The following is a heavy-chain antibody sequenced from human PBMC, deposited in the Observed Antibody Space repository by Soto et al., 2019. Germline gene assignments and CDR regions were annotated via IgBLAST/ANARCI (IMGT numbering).Heavy chain of an antibody. Sequence: QVQLMESGGGVVQPGRSLRLSCEASGFTFSRSGMHWVRQAPGKGLEWVAVISYDGSNKYYTDSVKGRFTISRDNSKNTLYRQMNSLRAEDTAVYYCAKDLHRPGMNDYYGMDVWGQGTTVTVSS. J-gene: IGHJ6*02. CDR2: ISYDGSNK. D-gene: IGHD6-13*01. V-gene: IGHV3-30*18. CDR1: GFTFSRSG. CDR3: AKDLHRPGMNDYYGMDV.